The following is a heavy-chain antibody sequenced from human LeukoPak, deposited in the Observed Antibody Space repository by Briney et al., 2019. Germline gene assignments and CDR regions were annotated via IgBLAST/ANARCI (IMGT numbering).Heavy chain of an antibody. V-gene: IGHV4-34*01. CDR2: INHSGST. CDR3: ASALRPYYYSGSGSISYFDY. CDR1: GGSFSGYY. J-gene: IGHJ4*02. D-gene: IGHD3-10*01. Sequence: SETLSLTCAVYGGSFSGYYWSWIRQPPGKGLEWIGEINHSGSTNYNPSLKSRVTISVDTSKNQFSLKLSSVTAADTAVYYCASALRPYYYSGSGSISYFDYWGQGTLVTVSS.